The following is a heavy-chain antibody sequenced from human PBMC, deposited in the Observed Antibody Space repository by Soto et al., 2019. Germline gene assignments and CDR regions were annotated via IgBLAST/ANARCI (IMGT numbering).Heavy chain of an antibody. J-gene: IGHJ6*02. Sequence: EASVKVSCKASGFTFTSSAIQWVRQARGQRLEWIGWIVVGSGNTNYAQKFQERVTITRDMSTSTAYMELSSLRSEDTAVYYCAAERCSSTSCAADVWGQGTTVTVSS. CDR3: AAERCSSTSCAADV. CDR1: GFTFTSSA. D-gene: IGHD2-2*01. CDR2: IVVGSGNT. V-gene: IGHV1-58*02.